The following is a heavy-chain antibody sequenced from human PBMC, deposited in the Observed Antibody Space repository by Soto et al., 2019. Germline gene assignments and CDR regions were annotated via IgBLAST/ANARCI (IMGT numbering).Heavy chain of an antibody. Sequence: EVQLVESGGGLVQPGGSLKLSCAASGFPFSASTMHWVRQASGKGLEWVGRIRSKANSYATTYAASVKGTFTISRDDSKNTAYLQINSLKIEDTAVYYCTSQGPKIPDQWGQGTRVTVSS. J-gene: IGHJ4*02. CDR2: IRSKANSYAT. CDR3: TSQGPKIPDQ. V-gene: IGHV3-73*01. CDR1: GFPFSAST. D-gene: IGHD2-21*01.